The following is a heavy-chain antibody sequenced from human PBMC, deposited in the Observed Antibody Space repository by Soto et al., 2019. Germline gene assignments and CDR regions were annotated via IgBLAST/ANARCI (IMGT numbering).Heavy chain of an antibody. V-gene: IGHV1-18*01. Sequence: ASVKVSCKASGYTFTSYGISWVRQAPGQGLEWMGWISAYNGNTNYAQKLQGRVTMTTDTSTSTAYMELRSLRSDDTAVYYCARVPLSIVGAHEDYYYGMDVWGQGTTVTVSS. CDR1: GYTFTSYG. J-gene: IGHJ6*02. CDR2: ISAYNGNT. D-gene: IGHD1-26*01. CDR3: ARVPLSIVGAHEDYYYGMDV.